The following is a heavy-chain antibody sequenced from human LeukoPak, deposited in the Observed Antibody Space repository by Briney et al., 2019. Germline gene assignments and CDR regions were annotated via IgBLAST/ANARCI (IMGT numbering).Heavy chain of an antibody. J-gene: IGHJ6*03. CDR3: ARELWGSETNPKYYYMDV. Sequence: GSSVKVSCKASGGTFSSYAISWVRQAPGQGLEWMGGIIPIFGTANYAQKFQGRVTITADESTSTAYMELSSLRSEDTAVYYCARELWGSETNPKYYYMDVWGKETTVTVSS. CDR2: IIPIFGTA. V-gene: IGHV1-69*01. D-gene: IGHD7-27*01. CDR1: GGTFSSYA.